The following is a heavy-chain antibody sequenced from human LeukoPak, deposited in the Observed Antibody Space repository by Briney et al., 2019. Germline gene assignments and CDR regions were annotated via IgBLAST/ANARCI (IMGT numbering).Heavy chain of an antibody. J-gene: IGHJ4*02. CDR2: IYYSGST. D-gene: IGHD3/OR15-3a*01. CDR3: ARKGTRQFDY. CDR1: GGSISSSSYY. V-gene: IGHV4-39*01. Sequence: SETLSLTCTVSGGSISSSSYYWGWIRQPPGKGLEWIGSIYYSGSTYYNPSLKSRVTISVDTSKNQFSLKLSSVTAADTAVYYCARKGTRQFDYWGQGTLVTVSS.